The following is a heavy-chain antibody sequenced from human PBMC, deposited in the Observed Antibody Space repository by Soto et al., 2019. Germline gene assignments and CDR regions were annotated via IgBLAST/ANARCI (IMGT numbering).Heavy chain of an antibody. J-gene: IGHJ3*02. V-gene: IGHV3-53*01. CDR2: IYSCGST. D-gene: IGHD1-26*01. CDR1: GFTVSSNY. CDR3: ARGGVGATRIGSFDI. Sequence: GGSLRLSCAASGFTVSSNYMSWVRQAPGKGLEWVSVIYSCGSTYYADSVKGRFTISRDNSKNTLYLQMNSLRAEETAVYYCARGGVGATRIGSFDIWGQGTMVTVSS.